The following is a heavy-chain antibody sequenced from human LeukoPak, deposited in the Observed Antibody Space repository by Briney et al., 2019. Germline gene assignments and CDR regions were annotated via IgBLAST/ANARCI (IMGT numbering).Heavy chain of an antibody. Sequence: GGSLRLSCAASGFTFSSYAMSWVRQAPGKGLEWVSAISGRGGSTYYADSVKGRFTISRDNSKNTLYLQMNSLRAEDTAVYYCAKDPGNYDILTGDFDYWGQGTLVTVSS. CDR3: AKDPGNYDILTGDFDY. CDR1: GFTFSSYA. J-gene: IGHJ4*02. CDR2: ISGRGGST. V-gene: IGHV3-23*01. D-gene: IGHD3-9*01.